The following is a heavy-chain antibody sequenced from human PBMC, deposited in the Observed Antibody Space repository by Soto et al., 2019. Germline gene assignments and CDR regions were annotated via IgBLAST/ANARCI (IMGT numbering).Heavy chain of an antibody. CDR2: ISYDGSIK. J-gene: IGHJ6*02. CDR1: GFTFRGYG. Sequence: PGGSLRLACAASGFTFRGYGMHWVRQAPGRGLEWVALISYDGSIKYYADSVRGRFTIYRDNSKNTLYLQMNSLRAEDTAVYYCANSEYSRYKNIDVWGQGTTVTVSS. D-gene: IGHD5-18*01. CDR3: ANSEYSRYKNIDV. V-gene: IGHV3-30*18.